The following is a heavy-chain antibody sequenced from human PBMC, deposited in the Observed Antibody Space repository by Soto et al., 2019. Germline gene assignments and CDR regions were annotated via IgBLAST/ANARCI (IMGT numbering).Heavy chain of an antibody. D-gene: IGHD1-26*01. Sequence: GGSLRLSCAASGFTFSDYYMSWMRQAPGKGLEWLSYISSSGNTIYSATSVKGRFTISRDNAKNSLSLQMNSLTAEDTAVYYCARRLGFSGVGPSTSNWFDPWGQGTLVTVSS. CDR3: ARRLGFSGVGPSTSNWFDP. CDR2: ISSSGNTI. CDR1: GFTFSDYY. V-gene: IGHV3-11*01. J-gene: IGHJ5*02.